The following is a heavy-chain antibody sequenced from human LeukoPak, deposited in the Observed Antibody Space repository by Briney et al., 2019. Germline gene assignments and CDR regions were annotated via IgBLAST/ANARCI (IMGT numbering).Heavy chain of an antibody. Sequence: PSETLSLTCAVSGYSIISGYYWGWNRQPPGKGLEWIGSIYHSGSTYYNPSLKSRVTKSVDTSKNQFSLKLSSVTAADTAVYYCARGRLVATIPFDYWGQGTLVTVSS. CDR1: GYSIISGYY. V-gene: IGHV4-38-2*01. CDR3: ARGRLVATIPFDY. CDR2: IYHSGST. J-gene: IGHJ4*02. D-gene: IGHD5-12*01.